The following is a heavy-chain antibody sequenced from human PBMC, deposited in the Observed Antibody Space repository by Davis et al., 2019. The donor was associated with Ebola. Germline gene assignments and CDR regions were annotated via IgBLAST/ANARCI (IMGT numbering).Heavy chain of an antibody. CDR3: ARALSWPYYYGMDV. D-gene: IGHD3-16*02. CDR1: GFTFSDYY. CDR2: ISSSGSTI. Sequence: GGSLRLSCAASGFTFSDYYMSWIRQAPGKGLEWVSYISSSGSTIYYADSVKGRFTISRDNAKKSLYLQMNSLRAEDTAVYYCARALSWPYYYGMDVWGQGTTVTVSS. J-gene: IGHJ6*02. V-gene: IGHV3-11*01.